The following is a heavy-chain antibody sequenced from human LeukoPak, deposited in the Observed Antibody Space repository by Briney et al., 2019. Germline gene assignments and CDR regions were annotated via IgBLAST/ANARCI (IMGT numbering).Heavy chain of an antibody. CDR2: IDHSGST. V-gene: IGHV4-34*01. CDR1: DESFSGYY. D-gene: IGHD6-19*01. J-gene: IGHJ4*02. Sequence: PSETLSLTCAVYDESFSGYYCSWIRQPPRKGLEWIGEIDHSGSTNYNPSLKSRVTISVDTSKNQFSLKLSSVTAADTAVYYCARGATKYSSGWYAIGFWVKPFDYWGQGTLVTVSS. CDR3: ARGATKYSSGWYAIGFWVKPFDY.